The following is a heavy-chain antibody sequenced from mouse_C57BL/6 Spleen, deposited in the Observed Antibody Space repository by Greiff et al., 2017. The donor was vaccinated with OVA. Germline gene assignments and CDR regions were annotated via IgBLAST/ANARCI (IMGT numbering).Heavy chain of an antibody. CDR1: GFTFSSYA. CDR2: ISDGGSYT. D-gene: IGHD2-2*01. CDR3: ARDGGYGYHDY. Sequence: EVKLVESGGGLVKPGGSLKLSCAASGFTFSSYAMSWVRQTPEKRLEWVATISDGGSYTYYPDNVKGRFTISRDNAKNNLYLQMSHLKSEDTAMYYCARDGGYGYHDYWGQGTTLTVSS. J-gene: IGHJ2*01. V-gene: IGHV5-4*01.